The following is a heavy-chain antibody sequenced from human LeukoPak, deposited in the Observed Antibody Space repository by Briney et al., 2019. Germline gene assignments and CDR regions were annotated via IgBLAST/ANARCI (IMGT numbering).Heavy chain of an antibody. Sequence: SETLSLTCTVSGGSVSSSSYYWGWIRQPPWQGPEWVGSVYYSGSTYTNPSLKRQVTISVDKSKNQFSLKVNSVTAADTAVYYCVATQTYYYSWGDSTTDVWGTGTTVTISS. CDR3: VATQTYYYSWGDSTTDV. V-gene: IGHV4-39*01. J-gene: IGHJ6*04. CDR1: GGSVSSSSYY. D-gene: IGHD3-10*01. CDR2: VYYSGST.